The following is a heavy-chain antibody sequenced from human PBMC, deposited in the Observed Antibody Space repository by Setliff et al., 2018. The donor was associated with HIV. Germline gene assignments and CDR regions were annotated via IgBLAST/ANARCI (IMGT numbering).Heavy chain of an antibody. J-gene: IGHJ5*02. CDR2: IYYSGST. V-gene: IGHV4-31*03. CDR1: GGSISSGTYY. CDR3: ARVVITMVRGVISAWFDP. Sequence: PSETLSLTCTVSGGSISSGTYYWSWIRQHPGKGLEWIGYIYYSGSTYYNPSLKSRVTISVDTSRNQFSLKLSSVTAADTAVYYCARVVITMVRGVISAWFDPWGQGTLVTVSS. D-gene: IGHD3-10*01.